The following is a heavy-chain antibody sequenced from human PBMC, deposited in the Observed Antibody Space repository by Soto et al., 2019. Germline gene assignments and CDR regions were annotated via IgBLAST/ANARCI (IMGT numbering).Heavy chain of an antibody. J-gene: IGHJ6*02. CDR1: GGSISSGDYY. CDR3: ARDRGIAARPSDSYYYGMDV. Sequence: SETLSLTCSVSGGSISSGDYYWTWIRQPPGKGLEWIGSIYYSGSTYYNPSLKSRVTISADMSKSRFSLNLSSVTAADTAVYYCARDRGIAARPSDSYYYGMDVWGQGTTVTVSS. CDR2: IYYSGST. D-gene: IGHD6-6*01. V-gene: IGHV4-30-4*01.